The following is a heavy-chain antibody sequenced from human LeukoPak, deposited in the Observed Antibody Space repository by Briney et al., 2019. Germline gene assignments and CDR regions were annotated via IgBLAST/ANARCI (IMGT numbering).Heavy chain of an antibody. V-gene: IGHV1-18*01. D-gene: IGHD3-10*01. CDR3: ARSPYYYGSGSHEDY. CDR1: GGTFSSYG. CDR2: ISAYNGNT. J-gene: IGHJ4*02. Sequence: ASVKVSCKASGGTFSSYGISWVRQAPGQGLEWMGWISAYNGNTNYAQKLQGRVTMTTDTSTSTAYMELRSLRSDDTAVYYCARSPYYYGSGSHEDYWGQGTLVTVSS.